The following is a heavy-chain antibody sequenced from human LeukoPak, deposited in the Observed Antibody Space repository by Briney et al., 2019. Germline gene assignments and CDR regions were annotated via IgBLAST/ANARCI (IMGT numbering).Heavy chain of an antibody. J-gene: IGHJ4*02. CDR2: IYYSGST. D-gene: IGHD6-13*01. CDR3: ARLKGWSSWTFDY. V-gene: IGHV4-31*03. Sequence: PSQTLSLTCTVSGGSISSGGYYWSWIRQHPGKGLEWIGYIYYSGSTYYNPSLKSRVTISVDTSKNQFSLKLSSVTAADTAVYYCARLKGWSSWTFDYWGQGTLVTVPS. CDR1: GGSISSGGYY.